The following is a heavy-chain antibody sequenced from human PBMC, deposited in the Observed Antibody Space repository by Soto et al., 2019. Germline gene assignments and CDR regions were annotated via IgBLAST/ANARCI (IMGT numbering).Heavy chain of an antibody. Sequence: PGGSLRLSCAASGFTFSSYGMHWVRQAPGKGLEWVAVIWYDGSNKYYADSVKGRFTISRDNSKNTLYLQMNSLRAEDTAVYYCARDSGLLGSFDYWGQGTLVTVSS. V-gene: IGHV3-33*01. J-gene: IGHJ4*02. CDR2: IWYDGSNK. CDR1: GFTFSSYG. D-gene: IGHD1-26*01. CDR3: ARDSGLLGSFDY.